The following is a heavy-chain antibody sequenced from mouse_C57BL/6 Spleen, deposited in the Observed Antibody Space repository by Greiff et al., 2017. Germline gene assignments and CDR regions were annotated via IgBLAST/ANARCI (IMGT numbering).Heavy chain of an antibody. V-gene: IGHV14-4*01. CDR3: STTGNYPHYCAMDY. D-gene: IGHD2-1*01. J-gene: IGHJ4*01. CDR2: IDPENGDT. CDR1: GFNIKDYY. Sequence: EVQLQQSGAELVRPGASVKLSCTASGFNIKDYYMHWVKQRPEQGLEWMGWIDPENGDTEYASKFQGKATITADTSSNTAYLQLSSLTSEDTAVYYCSTTGNYPHYCAMDYWGKGTTVTVST.